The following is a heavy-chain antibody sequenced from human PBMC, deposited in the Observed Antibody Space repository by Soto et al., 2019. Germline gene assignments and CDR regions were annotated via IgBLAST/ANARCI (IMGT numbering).Heavy chain of an antibody. CDR3: AREGSVSSSDYYAYYYGMDV. CDR1: GFTFSNYD. V-gene: IGHV3-48*03. Sequence: VQLVESGGGLFQPGGSLRLSCAASGFTFSNYDINWVRQAPGKGPEGISHISSRGGIIYYADSVKGRFTISRDNAKNSLYLQMNSLRGEDTAVYYCAREGSVSSSDYYAYYYGMDVWGQGTTVTVSS. CDR2: ISSRGGII. J-gene: IGHJ6*02. D-gene: IGHD3-10*01.